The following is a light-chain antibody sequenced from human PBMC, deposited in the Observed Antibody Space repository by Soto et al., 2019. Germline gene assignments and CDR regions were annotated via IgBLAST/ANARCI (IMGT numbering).Light chain of an antibody. CDR3: QHSERTRYT. CDR1: QSISSY. CDR2: AAS. J-gene: IGKJ2*01. V-gene: IGKV1-39*01. Sequence: DIQMTQSPSSLSASVGDRVTITCRASQSISSYLNWYQQKPGKAPKLLIYAASSLQSGDPSRFSVSGFMTDFPLTISSLQPEYFATYYSQHSERTRYTFGQGTKLEIK.